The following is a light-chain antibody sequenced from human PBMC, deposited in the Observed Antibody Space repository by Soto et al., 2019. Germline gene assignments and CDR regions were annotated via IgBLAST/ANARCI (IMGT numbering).Light chain of an antibody. Sequence: EIVLTKSPGTLSLSTGERATLSCRASQSVSSSYLACHQQKPGQAPRLLIDGASRSATGIPDRCSGSGCGTDFTLTSSRLEAEDLVVYCCQQSGCPPLTFGPVTKVDI. J-gene: IGKJ3*01. V-gene: IGKV3-20*01. CDR2: GAS. CDR3: QQSGCPPLT. CDR1: QSVSSSY.